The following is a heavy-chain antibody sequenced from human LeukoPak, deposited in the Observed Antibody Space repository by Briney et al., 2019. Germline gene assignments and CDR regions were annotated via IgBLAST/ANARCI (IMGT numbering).Heavy chain of an antibody. CDR3: ARDGARN. D-gene: IGHD3-16*01. J-gene: IGHJ4*02. Sequence: GGSLRLSCAASGFTFNGYWMSWVRQAPGKGLEWVSSISSSSSYIYYADSVKGRFTISRDNAKNSLYLQMNSLRAEDTAVYYCARDGARNWGQGTLVTVSS. CDR1: GFTFNGYW. CDR2: ISSSSSYI. V-gene: IGHV3-21*01.